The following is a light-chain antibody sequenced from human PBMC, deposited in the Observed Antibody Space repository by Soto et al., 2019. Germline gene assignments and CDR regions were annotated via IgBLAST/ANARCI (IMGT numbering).Light chain of an antibody. CDR3: CADAGSSRYG. J-gene: IGLJ1*01. CDR1: SSHVGSYDF. Sequence: QSALTQPASVSGSPGQSITISCTRSSSHVGSYDFVSWYQQHPGKAPKVLIYEVTKRPSGVSNRFSGSKSGNTASLTISGLQADDEADYYCCADAGSSRYGFGTGTKRTVL. CDR2: EVT. V-gene: IGLV2-23*02.